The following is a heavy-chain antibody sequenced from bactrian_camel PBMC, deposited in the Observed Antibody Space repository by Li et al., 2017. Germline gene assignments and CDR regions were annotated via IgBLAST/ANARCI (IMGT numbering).Heavy chain of an antibody. D-gene: IGHD2*01. CDR3: ASSGGFCVNSGNSILRRAAYGD. Sequence: QVQLVESGGGSVQAGGSLRLSCKITGDPYSSNCGAWFRQAPGKEREGVAATYIGGGSTYYADSVKGRFTISRDGANNTLYLQMSNLKPEDSAMYYCASSGGFCVNSGNSILRRAAYGDWGQGTQVTVS. V-gene: IGHV3S1*01. J-gene: IGHJ4*01. CDR1: GDPYSSNC. CDR2: TYIGGGST.